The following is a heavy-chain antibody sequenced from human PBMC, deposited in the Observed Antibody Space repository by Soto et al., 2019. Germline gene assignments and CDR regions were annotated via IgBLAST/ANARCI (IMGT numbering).Heavy chain of an antibody. J-gene: IGHJ4*02. Sequence: QLQLQESGPGLVKPSETLSLTCTVSGGSISSSSYYWGWIRQPPGKGLEWIGSIYYSGSTYYNPSLKSRVTISVDTSKNQFSLKLSSVTAADTAVYYCARSTTVTTADFDYWGQGTLVTVSS. D-gene: IGHD4-17*01. V-gene: IGHV4-39*01. CDR1: GGSISSSSYY. CDR3: ARSTTVTTADFDY. CDR2: IYYSGST.